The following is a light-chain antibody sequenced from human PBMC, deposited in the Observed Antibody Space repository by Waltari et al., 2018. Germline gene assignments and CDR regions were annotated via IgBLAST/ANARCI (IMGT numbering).Light chain of an antibody. J-gene: IGKJ4*01. CDR1: QTVRTTY. CDR2: GAS. Sequence: IVLTQSPGTLSLSPGERATLSCRASQTVRTTYLAWYQQKPGPAPTLLIYGASSRATGIPERFSGSGSGTDFSLTISSLEPEDFAVYYCQQYDITPLTFGGGTKVEIK. V-gene: IGKV3-20*01. CDR3: QQYDITPLT.